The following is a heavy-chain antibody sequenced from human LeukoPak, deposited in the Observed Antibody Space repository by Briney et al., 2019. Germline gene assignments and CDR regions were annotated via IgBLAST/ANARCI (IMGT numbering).Heavy chain of an antibody. D-gene: IGHD3-10*01. Sequence: PSETLSLTCTVSGGSISSYYWSWIRQPPGKGLEWIGYIYYSGSTNYNPSLKSRVTISVDTSKNQFSLKLSSVTAADTAVYYCARGMGYGSGSYYNAQDASDIWGQGTMVTVSS. CDR1: GGSISSYY. CDR3: ARGMGYGSGSYYNAQDASDI. J-gene: IGHJ3*02. CDR2: IYYSGST. V-gene: IGHV4-59*01.